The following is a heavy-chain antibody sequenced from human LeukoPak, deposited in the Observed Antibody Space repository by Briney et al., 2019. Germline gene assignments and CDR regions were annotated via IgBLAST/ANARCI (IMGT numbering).Heavy chain of an antibody. CDR2: SRNKAKSYTT. Sequence: PGGSLRLSCITSGVTLSDHHMVWVLQAAGKGLEWVCRSRNKAKSYTTEYAASVKGRFTISRDDSKNSLHLTMNSLKIEDTAVHYCARDGGKGDNSSFDVWGQGTVVTVSS. J-gene: IGHJ3*01. D-gene: IGHD3-16*01. CDR3: ARDGGKGDNSSFDV. CDR1: GVTLSDHH. V-gene: IGHV3-72*01.